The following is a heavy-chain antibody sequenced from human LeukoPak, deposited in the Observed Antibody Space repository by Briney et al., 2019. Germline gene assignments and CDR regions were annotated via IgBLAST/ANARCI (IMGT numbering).Heavy chain of an antibody. V-gene: IGHV4-38-2*01. Sequence: SETLSLTCAVSGYSISSGYYWGWIRQPPGKGLEWIGSIYHSGSTYYNPSLKSRVTISVDTSKNQFSLKLSSVTAADTAVYYCATFDLTTTGTTGGHWGQGTLVTVSS. D-gene: IGHD1-1*01. CDR2: IYHSGST. CDR3: ATFDLTTTGTTGGH. J-gene: IGHJ4*02. CDR1: GYSISSGYY.